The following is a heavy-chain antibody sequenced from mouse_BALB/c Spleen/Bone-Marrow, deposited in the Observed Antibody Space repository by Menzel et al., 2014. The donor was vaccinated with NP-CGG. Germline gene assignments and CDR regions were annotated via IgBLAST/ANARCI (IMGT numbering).Heavy chain of an antibody. CDR2: ISGDGRYT. J-gene: IGHJ3*01. CDR3: ARHAYYDQTEVSFVC. D-gene: IGHD2-4*01. CDR1: GFSFSNYG. Sequence: EVQLVESGGGLVKSGGSLKLSWAASGFSFSNYGMSWLRQTPEKRLEWVATISGDGRYTFYSDNVKGRFTISRDNAKNNLYLQLSGLRSEDTALYYCARHAYYDQTEVSFVCWGQGTLVTVSA. V-gene: IGHV5-9-2*01.